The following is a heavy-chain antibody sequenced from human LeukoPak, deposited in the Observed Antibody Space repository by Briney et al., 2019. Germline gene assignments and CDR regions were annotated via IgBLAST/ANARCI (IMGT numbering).Heavy chain of an antibody. CDR3: AKDPSSSWYSDY. D-gene: IGHD6-13*01. CDR1: GFTFSSYA. CDR2: ISGSGGST. J-gene: IGHJ4*02. V-gene: IGHV3-23*01. Sequence: GGSLRLSCAASGFTFSSYAMSWDRQAPGKGLEWVSAISGSGGSTYYADSVKGRFTISRDNSKNTLYLQMNSLRAEDTAVYYCAKDPSSSWYSDYWGQGTLVTVSS.